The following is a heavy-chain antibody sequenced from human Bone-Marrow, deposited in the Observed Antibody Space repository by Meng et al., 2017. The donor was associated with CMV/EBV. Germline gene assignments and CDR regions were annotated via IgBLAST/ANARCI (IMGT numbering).Heavy chain of an antibody. D-gene: IGHD2-2*01. CDR1: GHTFTTYG. Sequence: SSVKVSCKASGHTFTTYGISWVRQAPGQGLERMGGIMPTLGAASYAQKFQGRITITTDESKRIAYMERSSLRSDDTAVYYCARVTCSSSSWYRYRHGMDVWGQGTTVTVSS. CDR2: IMPTLGAA. V-gene: IGHV1-69*05. CDR3: ARVTCSSSSWYRYRHGMDV. J-gene: IGHJ6*02.